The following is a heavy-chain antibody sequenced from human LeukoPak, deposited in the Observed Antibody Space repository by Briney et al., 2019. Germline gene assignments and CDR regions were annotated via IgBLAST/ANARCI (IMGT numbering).Heavy chain of an antibody. V-gene: IGHV3-23*01. CDR1: GFTFSSNA. CDR3: AKDSPGTEGSSYFDY. Sequence: GGSLRLSCVASGFTFSSNAMSWVRQAPGMGPDWVSSITFSGSSTDYADSVKGRFTISRDNSKNTLYLQMNSLRAEDTAVYYCAKDSPGTEGSSYFDYWGQGTLVTVSS. CDR2: ITFSGSST. D-gene: IGHD6-6*01. J-gene: IGHJ4*02.